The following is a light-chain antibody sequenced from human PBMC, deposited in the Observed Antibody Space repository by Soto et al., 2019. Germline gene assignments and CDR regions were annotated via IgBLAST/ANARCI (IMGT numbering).Light chain of an antibody. CDR2: GAS. CDR3: KQYNNWWT. J-gene: IGKJ1*01. V-gene: IGKV3-15*01. CDR1: QSVSNN. Sequence: EIVMTQSPATLSVSPGERATLSCRASQSVSNNLAWYQKKPGQAPRLLIYGASNRATGIPARFSGSGSGTEFTLTISSLQSEDFAVYYCKQYNNWWTFGKGTKVEIK.